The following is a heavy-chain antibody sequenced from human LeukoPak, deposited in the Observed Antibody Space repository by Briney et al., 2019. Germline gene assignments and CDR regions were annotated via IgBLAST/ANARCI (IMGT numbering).Heavy chain of an antibody. J-gene: IGHJ5*02. CDR3: AKRSGYSSSWYLIDP. CDR1: GFTFSSYA. V-gene: IGHV3-23*01. Sequence: GGSLRLSCAASGFTFSSYAMSWVRQAPGKGLEWVSAISGSGGSTYYADSVKGRFTISRDNSKNTLYLQMNSLRAEDTAVYYCAKRSGYSSSWYLIDPWGQGTLVTVSS. CDR2: ISGSGGST. D-gene: IGHD6-13*01.